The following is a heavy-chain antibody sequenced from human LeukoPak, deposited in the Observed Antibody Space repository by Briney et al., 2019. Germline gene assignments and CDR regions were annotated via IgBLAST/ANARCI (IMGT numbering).Heavy chain of an antibody. J-gene: IGHJ4*02. CDR2: IYYSGST. Sequence: SETLSLTCTVSGGSISSSSYYWGWIRQPPGKGLEWIGSIYYSGSTYYNPSLKSRVTISVDTSKNQFSLKLSSVTAADTAVYYCATLWLRDGSFDYWGQGTLVTVSS. V-gene: IGHV4-39*01. D-gene: IGHD5-18*01. CDR1: GGSISSSSYY. CDR3: ATLWLRDGSFDY.